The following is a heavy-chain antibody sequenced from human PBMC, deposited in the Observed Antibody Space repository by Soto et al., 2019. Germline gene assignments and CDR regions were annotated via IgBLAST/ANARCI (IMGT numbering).Heavy chain of an antibody. CDR1: GYTFTMYA. V-gene: IGHV1-3*01. J-gene: IGHJ4*02. CDR3: ARDQRRDYDFWSGYSQGFDY. D-gene: IGHD3-3*01. CDR2: INAANGNT. Sequence: QVQLVQSGAEVKKPGASVRVSCEASGYTFTMYAIHWVRQAPGQRLAWMGWINAANGNTKSSQKFQGRVSITRDTSASTAYMELSSLRSEDTALYYCARDQRRDYDFWSGYSQGFDYWGQGTLVTVSS.